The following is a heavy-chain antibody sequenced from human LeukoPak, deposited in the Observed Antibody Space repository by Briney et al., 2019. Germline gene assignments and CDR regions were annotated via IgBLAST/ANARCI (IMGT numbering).Heavy chain of an antibody. Sequence: GGSLRLSCAASGFAVSSNYMSWVRQAPGKGLEWVSVIYAGGITYYAGSVKGRFTISRDNSKNTLYLQMNSLRAEDTAVYYCARLSGWFDYWGQGTLGTVSS. V-gene: IGHV3-53*01. CDR3: ARLSGWFDY. D-gene: IGHD6-25*01. CDR2: IYAGGIT. J-gene: IGHJ4*02. CDR1: GFAVSSNY.